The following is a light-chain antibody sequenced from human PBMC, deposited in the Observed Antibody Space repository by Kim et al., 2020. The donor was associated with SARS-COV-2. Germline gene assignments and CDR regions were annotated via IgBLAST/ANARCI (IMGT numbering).Light chain of an antibody. CDR1: QSVSSSY. J-gene: IGKJ1*01. CDR2: GAS. V-gene: IGKV3-20*01. CDR3: QQYGSSPRT. Sequence: SPGERATLHCTASQSVSSSYLAWYQQKPGQAPRRLIYGASSRATGIPDRFSGSGSGTDFTLTISRLEPEDFAVYYCQQYGSSPRTFGQGTKVDIK.